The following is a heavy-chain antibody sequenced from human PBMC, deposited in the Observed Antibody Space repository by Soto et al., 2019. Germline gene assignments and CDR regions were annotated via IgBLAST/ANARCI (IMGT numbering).Heavy chain of an antibody. Sequence: QLQLQESGPGLVKPSETLSLTCTVSGGSISSSSYYWGWIRQPPGKGLEWIGSIYYSGSTYYNPSLKSRVTISVDTSKTQFSLKLSSVTAADTAVYYCAREGVPAAIPFTYYYYMDVWGKGTTVTVSS. J-gene: IGHJ6*03. D-gene: IGHD2-2*01. CDR1: GGSISSSSYY. CDR2: IYYSGST. CDR3: AREGVPAAIPFTYYYYMDV. V-gene: IGHV4-39*02.